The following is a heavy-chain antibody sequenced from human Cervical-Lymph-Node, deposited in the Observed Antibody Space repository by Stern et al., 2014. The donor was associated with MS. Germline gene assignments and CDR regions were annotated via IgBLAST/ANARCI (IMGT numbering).Heavy chain of an antibody. J-gene: IGHJ4*02. CDR2: INADGSET. V-gene: IGHV3-7*01. Sequence: EVQLVESGGGLVQPGGSLRLSCAVSGFTFNTYWMSWVRHAPGKRLEWVADINADGSETYNVDSVRGRFTISRDNTKNSLSLQMSDLRAEDTAVYYCVRQKTGSRDSYFDNGGQGTLVTASS. D-gene: IGHD1-1*01. CDR1: GFTFNTYW. CDR3: VRQKTGSRDSYFDN.